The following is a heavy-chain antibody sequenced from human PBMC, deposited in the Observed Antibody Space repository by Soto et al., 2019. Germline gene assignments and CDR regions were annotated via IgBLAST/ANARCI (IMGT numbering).Heavy chain of an antibody. Sequence: HVQLVQSGGEVKKPGASVKVSCKASGYTFSNYGITWVRQAPGHGLEWMGWINGYNANTIYAQKFDCRVTMTKDTYTACIELRNLRFDDTAVYFCARESQWEPLPYWCQGTPVIVSS. CDR1: GYTFSNYG. CDR3: ARESQWEPLPY. V-gene: IGHV1-18*01. CDR2: INGYNANT. D-gene: IGHD1-26*01. J-gene: IGHJ4*02.